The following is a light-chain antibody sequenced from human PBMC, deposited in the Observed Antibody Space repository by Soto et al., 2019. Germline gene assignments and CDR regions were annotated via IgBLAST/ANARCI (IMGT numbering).Light chain of an antibody. V-gene: IGKV1-39*01. CDR3: QQSCSFPYT. Sequence: DIQMTQSPSSLSASVGDRVNITCRPSQIIRSCLNWYQQKPGKAPELLIYAPSSLQSGVPSRFSASGSATDFTLTISSLQLEDFATYYCQQSCSFPYTFGQGTKLEIK. CDR2: APS. J-gene: IGKJ2*01. CDR1: QIIRSC.